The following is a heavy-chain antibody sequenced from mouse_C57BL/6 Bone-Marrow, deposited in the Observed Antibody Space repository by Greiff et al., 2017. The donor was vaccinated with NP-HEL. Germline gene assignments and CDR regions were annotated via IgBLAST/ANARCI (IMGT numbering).Heavy chain of an antibody. D-gene: IGHD1-1*01. J-gene: IGHJ2*01. CDR2: INPNNGGT. CDR1: GYTFTDYY. Sequence: VQLKQSGPELVKPGASVKISCKASGYTFTDYYMNWVKQSHGKSLEWIGDINPNNGGTSYNQKFKGKATLTVDKSSSTAYMELRSLTSEDSAVYYCARTGYYGSSYDFDYWGQGTTLTVSS. V-gene: IGHV1-26*01. CDR3: ARTGYYGSSYDFDY.